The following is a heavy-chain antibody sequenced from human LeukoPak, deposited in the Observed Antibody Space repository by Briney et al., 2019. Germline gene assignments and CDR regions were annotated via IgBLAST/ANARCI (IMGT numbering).Heavy chain of an antibody. CDR1: GFTFSRYS. Sequence: GGSLRLSCAASGFTFSRYSMHWVRQAPGKGLEWVAVISYDGSNKYYADSVKGRFTISRDNSKNTLYLQMNSLRAEDTAVYYCARAYAIAAAGFTVDYWGQGTLVTVSS. J-gene: IGHJ4*02. CDR3: ARAYAIAAAGFTVDY. D-gene: IGHD6-13*01. CDR2: ISYDGSNK. V-gene: IGHV3-30*04.